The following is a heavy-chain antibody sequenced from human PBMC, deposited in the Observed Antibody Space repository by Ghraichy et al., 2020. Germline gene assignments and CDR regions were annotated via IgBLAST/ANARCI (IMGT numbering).Heavy chain of an antibody. CDR2: INSDGRST. CDR1: GFTFSSYW. V-gene: IGHV3-74*01. J-gene: IGHJ4*02. D-gene: IGHD6-13*01. Sequence: GGSLRLSCAASGFTFSSYWMHWVRQAPGEGLVWVSRINSDGRSTTYADSVKGRFTISRDNAKNTLHLQMNSLRAEDTAVYYCAGGGSSSVSPDYWGQGTLVTVSS. CDR3: AGGGSSSVSPDY.